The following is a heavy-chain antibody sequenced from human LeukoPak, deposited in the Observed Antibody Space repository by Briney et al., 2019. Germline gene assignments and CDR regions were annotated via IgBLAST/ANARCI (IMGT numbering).Heavy chain of an antibody. D-gene: IGHD6-13*01. CDR2: IYPGDSDT. J-gene: IGHJ4*02. V-gene: IGHV5-51*01. CDR1: GYSFTSYW. Sequence: GESLKISCKGSGYSFTSYWIGWVRQMPGKGLEWMGIIYPGDSDTRYSPSFQGQVTISADKSISTAYLQWSSLKASDTAMYYCARLVFAAATISPFDYWGQRTLVTVSS. CDR3: ARLVFAAATISPFDY.